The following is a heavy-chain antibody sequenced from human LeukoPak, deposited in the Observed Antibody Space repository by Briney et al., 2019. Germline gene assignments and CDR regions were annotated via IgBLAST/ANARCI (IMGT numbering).Heavy chain of an antibody. CDR1: GFTFSSYG. CDR2: IWYDGTNK. J-gene: IGHJ4*02. CDR3: ARDLYRLDY. D-gene: IGHD4-11*01. V-gene: IGHV3-33*01. Sequence: PGGSLRLSCVASGFTFSSYGMHWVRQAPGKGLEWVAVIWYDGTNKYYADSMNGRFTISRDNSKNTLYLQMNSLRAEDTAVYYCARDLYRLDYWGQGTLVTVSS.